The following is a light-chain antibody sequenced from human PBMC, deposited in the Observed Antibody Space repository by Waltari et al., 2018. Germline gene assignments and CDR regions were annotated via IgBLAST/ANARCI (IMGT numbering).Light chain of an antibody. Sequence: EIVMTQSTATLSVSPGDRATLSYRASQSVSSNLTWYQQKPGQSPRLLIYGASTRATGIPARFSGSGSGTEFTLTISSLQSEDFAVYYCQQYNNWPPYSFGQWTKLEIK. V-gene: IGKV3-15*01. J-gene: IGKJ2*03. CDR3: QQYNNWPPYS. CDR2: GAS. CDR1: QSVSSN.